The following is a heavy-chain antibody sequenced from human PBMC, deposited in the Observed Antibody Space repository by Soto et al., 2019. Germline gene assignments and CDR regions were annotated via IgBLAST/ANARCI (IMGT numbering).Heavy chain of an antibody. Sequence: ASVKVSCKASGFTFTSSAFQWVRQARGQRLEWIGWIAVGSGYTNDAQRFQDRVTLTRDMSTATTYMELSRLTSEDTAIYYCAADATAWQQMVPSDYWGQGTLVTVSS. CDR1: GFTFTSSA. V-gene: IGHV1-58*01. D-gene: IGHD2-8*01. CDR2: IAVGSGYT. J-gene: IGHJ4*02. CDR3: AADATAWQQMVPSDY.